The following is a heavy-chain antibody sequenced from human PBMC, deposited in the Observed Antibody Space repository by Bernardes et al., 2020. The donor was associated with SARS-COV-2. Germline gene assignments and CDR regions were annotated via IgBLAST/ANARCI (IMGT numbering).Heavy chain of an antibody. CDR1: GFTFDDYG. CDR3: ARDLRIAVAGTGIDY. CDR2: INCNCGST. V-gene: IGHV3-20*04. D-gene: IGHD6-19*01. Sequence: GGSLRLSCAASGFTFDDYGMSWVRQAPGKGLEWVSGINCNCGSTGYSDSVKGRFTISRDNAKNSLYLQMNSLRAEDTALYYCARDLRIAVAGTGIDYWGQGTLVTGTS. J-gene: IGHJ4*02.